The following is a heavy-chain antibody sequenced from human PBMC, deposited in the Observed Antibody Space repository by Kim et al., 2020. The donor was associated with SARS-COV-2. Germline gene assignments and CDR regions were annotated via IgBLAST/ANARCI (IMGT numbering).Heavy chain of an antibody. J-gene: IGHJ4*02. Sequence: ASVKVSCKASGYTFTSNHMHWVRQAPGQGLEWMGMITPNGGSTNYAQKFQGSVTMTRDTYTSTVYMELSSLRSEDTAVYYCARDREGDWTFDYWGQGTLVTVSS. V-gene: IGHV1-46*01. CDR2: ITPNGGST. CDR3: ARDREGDWTFDY. D-gene: IGHD2-21*02. CDR1: GYTFTSNH.